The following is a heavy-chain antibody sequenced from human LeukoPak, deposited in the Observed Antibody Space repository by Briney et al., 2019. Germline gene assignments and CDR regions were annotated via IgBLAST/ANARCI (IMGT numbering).Heavy chain of an antibody. Sequence: GGSLRLSCAASGFTFDDYAMHWVRQAPGKGLEWVSGISWNSGSIGYADSVKGRFTISRDNAKNSLYLQMNSLRSEDTAVYYCARGPARWMVRGVRSRYNWFDPWGQGTLVTVSS. CDR2: ISWNSGSI. D-gene: IGHD3-10*01. CDR3: ARGPARWMVRGVRSRYNWFDP. CDR1: GFTFDDYA. J-gene: IGHJ5*02. V-gene: IGHV3-9*01.